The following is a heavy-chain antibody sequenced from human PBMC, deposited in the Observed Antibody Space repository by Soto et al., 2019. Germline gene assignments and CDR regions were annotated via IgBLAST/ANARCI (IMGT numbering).Heavy chain of an antibody. CDR2: TRNKPNSYTT. D-gene: IGHD6-19*01. CDR1: GFTLSDHY. Sequence: GGSLRLSCAASGFTLSDHYMDWVRQAPGKGLEWVGRTRNKPNSYTTEYAASVKGRFTISRDDSENSLYLQMNSLNTDDTAVYYCSRVAPSVKSPDYWGQGTLVTVSS. V-gene: IGHV3-72*01. J-gene: IGHJ4*02. CDR3: SRVAPSVKSPDY.